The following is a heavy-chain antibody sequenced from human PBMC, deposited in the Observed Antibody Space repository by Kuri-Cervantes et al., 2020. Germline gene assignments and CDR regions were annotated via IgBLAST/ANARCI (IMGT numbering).Heavy chain of an antibody. CDR1: GYTFTSYD. V-gene: IGHV1-46*01. Sequence: ASVKVSCKASGYTFTSYDIKWVRQATGQGLEWMGIINPSGGSTSYAQKFQGRVTMTRDTSTSTVYMELSSLRSEDTAVYYCTTDYDYVWGSYRYTDRAFDIWGQGTMVTVSS. CDR3: TTDYDYVWGSYRYTDRAFDI. J-gene: IGHJ3*02. D-gene: IGHD3-16*02. CDR2: INPSGGST.